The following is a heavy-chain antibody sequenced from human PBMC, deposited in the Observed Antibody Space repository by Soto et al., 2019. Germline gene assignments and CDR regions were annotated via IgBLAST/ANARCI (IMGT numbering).Heavy chain of an antibody. CDR3: ARDPYYYGSGIHYYMDV. V-gene: IGHV3-33*01. CDR1: GFTFSYNG. CDR2: IWYDGSNK. D-gene: IGHD3-10*01. J-gene: IGHJ6*03. Sequence: GGSLRLSCAASGFTFSYNGMHWVRQAPGKGLEWVAVIWYDGSNKYYVDSVKGRFTISRDNSKNTLYLQMNSLRAEDTAVYYCARDPYYYGSGIHYYMDVWGKGTTVTVSS.